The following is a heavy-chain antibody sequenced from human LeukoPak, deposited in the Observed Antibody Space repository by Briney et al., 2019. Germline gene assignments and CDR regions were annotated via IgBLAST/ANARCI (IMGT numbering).Heavy chain of an antibody. CDR3: ANVYDFWSGYYTGDY. J-gene: IGHJ4*02. Sequence: GGSLRLSCAASGFTFSSYAMSWVRQAPGKGLEWVSAISGSGGSTYYADSVKGRFAISRDNSKNTLYLQMNSLRAEDTAVYYCANVYDFWSGYYTGDYWGQGTLVTVSS. V-gene: IGHV3-23*01. D-gene: IGHD3-3*01. CDR1: GFTFSSYA. CDR2: ISGSGGST.